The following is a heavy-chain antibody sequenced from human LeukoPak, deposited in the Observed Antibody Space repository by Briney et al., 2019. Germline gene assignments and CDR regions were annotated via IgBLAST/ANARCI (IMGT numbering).Heavy chain of an antibody. CDR1: DYTFTKYG. Sequence: ASVKVSCKTSDYTFTKYGISWVRQAPGQGLEWMGWISTDNGNTKNIQKIQGRVTMTTDKATSTAYMELRNLRSDDTAMYFCARDDGGYSYGWFLDDWGQGSLVIVSS. D-gene: IGHD6-19*01. V-gene: IGHV1-18*04. CDR2: ISTDNGNT. J-gene: IGHJ4*02. CDR3: ARDDGGYSYGWFLDD.